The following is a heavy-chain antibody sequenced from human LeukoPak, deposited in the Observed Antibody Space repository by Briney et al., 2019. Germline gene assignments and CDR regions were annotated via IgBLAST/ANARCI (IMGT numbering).Heavy chain of an antibody. CDR3: ARSHYGDHTPFDY. D-gene: IGHD4-17*01. V-gene: IGHV1-69*05. CDR2: IIPIFGTA. Sequence: SVKVSCKASGGTFSSYAISWVRQAPGQGLEWMGRIIPIFGTANYAQKFQGRVTITTDESTSTAYMELSSLRSEDTAVYYCARSHYGDHTPFDYWGQGTLVTVSS. CDR1: GGTFSSYA. J-gene: IGHJ4*02.